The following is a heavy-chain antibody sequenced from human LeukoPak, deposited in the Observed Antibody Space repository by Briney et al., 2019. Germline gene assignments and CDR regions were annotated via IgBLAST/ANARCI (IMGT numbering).Heavy chain of an antibody. CDR2: FDPEDGET. CDR1: GYTPTELS. J-gene: IGHJ4*02. D-gene: IGHD4-17*01. V-gene: IGHV1-24*01. CDR3: ATDPPTTYGDHGY. Sequence: ASVKVSCKVSGYTPTELSMHWVRQAPGKGLEWMGGFDPEDGETIYAQKFQGRVTMTEDTSIDTAYMELSSLRSEDTAVYYCATDPPTTYGDHGYWGQGTLVTVSS.